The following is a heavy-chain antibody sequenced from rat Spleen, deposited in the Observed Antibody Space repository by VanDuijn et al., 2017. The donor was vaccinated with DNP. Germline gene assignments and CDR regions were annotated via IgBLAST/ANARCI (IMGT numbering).Heavy chain of an antibody. D-gene: IGHD1-3*01. Sequence: EVHLVESGGGLVQPGRSLKLSCADSGFTFSNFPMAWVRQAPTKGLEWVATIIYDGSRTYYRDSVKGRFTLSRDTAKSTLYLQMDNLRSEDTATYYCATHGSGVATNAMDAWGQGTSVTVSS. CDR2: IIYDGSRT. J-gene: IGHJ4*01. CDR1: GFTFSNFP. V-gene: IGHV5S10*01. CDR3: ATHGSGVATNAMDA.